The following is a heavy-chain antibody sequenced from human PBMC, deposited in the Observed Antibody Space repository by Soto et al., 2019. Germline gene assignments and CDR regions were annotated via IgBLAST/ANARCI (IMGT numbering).Heavy chain of an antibody. CDR3: ARDGGRHSGGIDY. V-gene: IGHV1-69*01. J-gene: IGHJ4*02. CDR1: GGTFSSYS. CDR2: IIPIFGTA. D-gene: IGHD1-26*01. Sequence: QVQLVQSGAEVKKPGSSVKVSCKASGGTFSSYSINWVRQAPGQGLEWMGEIIPIFGTANYAQKLQGRVTITADESTSTADMELSSLRSEDTAVYYCARDGGRHSGGIDYWGQGTLVTVSS.